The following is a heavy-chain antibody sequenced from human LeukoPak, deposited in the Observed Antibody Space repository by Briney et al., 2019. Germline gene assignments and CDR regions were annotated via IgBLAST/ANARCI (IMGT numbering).Heavy chain of an antibody. CDR1: GFTFSGYY. V-gene: IGHV3-11*01. J-gene: IGHJ4*02. Sequence: PGGSLRLSCAASGFTFSGYYMSWTRQAPGQGLEWVSYISSSGSTIYYADSVKGRFTISRDNAKNSLYLQMNSLRAEDTAVYYCARGQPTIEAHRAYYCDSSGPGDYWGQGTLVTVSS. CDR2: ISSSGSTI. CDR3: ARGQPTIEAHRAYYCDSSGPGDY. D-gene: IGHD3-22*01.